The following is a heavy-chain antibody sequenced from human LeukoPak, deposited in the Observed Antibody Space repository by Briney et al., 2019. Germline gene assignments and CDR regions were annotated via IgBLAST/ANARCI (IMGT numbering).Heavy chain of an antibody. CDR2: IIPTFGTA. CDR1: GGTFSSYA. V-gene: IGHV1-69*19. D-gene: IGHD3-22*01. CDR3: ARGGYYDSSGYYYDY. Sequence: SVKVSCKASGGTFSSYAISWVRQAPGRGLEWMGGIIPTFGTANYAQKFRGRVTITADESTSTAYMELSSLTSEDTAVYYCARGGYYDSSGYYYDYWGQGTLVTASS. J-gene: IGHJ4*01.